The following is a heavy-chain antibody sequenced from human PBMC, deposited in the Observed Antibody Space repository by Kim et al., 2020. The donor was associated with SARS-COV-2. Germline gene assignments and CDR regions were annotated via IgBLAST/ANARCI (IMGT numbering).Heavy chain of an antibody. CDR3: AKDMRSYWSDYIPPYYYYGVDL. V-gene: IGHV3-9*01. CDR2: SSWNSGSI. D-gene: IGHD3-10*01. J-gene: IGHJ6*02. Sequence: GGSLRLSCAASGFTFDDYAMHWVRQAPGKGLEWVSGSSWNSGSIGYADSVKGRFTISRDNAKNSLYLQMNSLRAEDTALYYCAKDMRSYWSDYIPPYYYYGVDLWGRGTTVPVSS. CDR1: GFTFDDYA.